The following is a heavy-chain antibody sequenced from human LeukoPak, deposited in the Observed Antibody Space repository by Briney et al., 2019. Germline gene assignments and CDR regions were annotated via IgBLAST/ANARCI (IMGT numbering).Heavy chain of an antibody. Sequence: GGSLRLSCAASGFTFSSYAMSWVRQAPGKGLEWVSAISGSGGSTYYADSVKGRFTISRDNSKNTLYLQMNSLRAEDTAVYYCAKTATSGSKGLSHFDYWGQGTLVTVSS. J-gene: IGHJ4*02. CDR3: AKTATSGSKGLSHFDY. CDR1: GFTFSSYA. D-gene: IGHD1-26*01. CDR2: ISGSGGST. V-gene: IGHV3-23*01.